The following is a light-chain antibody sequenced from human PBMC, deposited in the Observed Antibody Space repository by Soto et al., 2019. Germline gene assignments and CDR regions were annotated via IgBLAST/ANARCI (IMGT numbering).Light chain of an antibody. J-gene: IGKJ4*01. CDR2: GAS. CDR1: QSVSSSF. Sequence: ESVLTQSPGTLSLSPGERATLSCRASQSVSSSFLAWYQQKHGQAPRLLIYGASSRATGIPDRFSGSGSGTDFTLTISRLEPEDFAVYYCQQYDNSPLTFGGGTKVEIK. CDR3: QQYDNSPLT. V-gene: IGKV3-20*01.